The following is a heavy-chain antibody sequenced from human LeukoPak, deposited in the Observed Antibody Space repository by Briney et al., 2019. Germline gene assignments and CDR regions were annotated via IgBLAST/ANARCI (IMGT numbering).Heavy chain of an antibody. J-gene: IGHJ3*02. CDR2: LHYSGST. CDR3: ARDWDGAYDFNTFDI. CDR1: GGSVSTSGYY. D-gene: IGHD5-12*01. Sequence: SETLFLTCSVSGGSVSTSGYYWGWIRQPPGKGLEFIGTLHYSGSTHYNPSLESRVTISVDTSKNQFSLKLNSVTSADTAIYYCARDWDGAYDFNTFDIWAKGQWSPSLQ. V-gene: IGHV4-39*07.